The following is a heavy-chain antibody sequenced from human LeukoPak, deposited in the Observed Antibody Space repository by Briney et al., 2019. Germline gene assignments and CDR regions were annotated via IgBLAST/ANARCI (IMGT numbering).Heavy chain of an antibody. V-gene: IGHV3-23*01. D-gene: IGHD2-21*02. CDR2: ISSGGDRT. Sequence: PGGSLRLSCAASGFSFNTNALGWVRQAPGKGLEWVSSISSGGDRTYYADSVKGRFTTSRDNSKNTLSLQMNSLRAEDTALYYCAKVTGDYWGQGTLVSVSS. CDR1: GFSFNTNA. J-gene: IGHJ4*02. CDR3: AKVTGDY.